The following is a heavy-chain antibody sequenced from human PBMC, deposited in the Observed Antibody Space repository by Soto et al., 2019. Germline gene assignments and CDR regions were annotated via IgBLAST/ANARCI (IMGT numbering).Heavy chain of an antibody. V-gene: IGHV3-23*01. D-gene: IGHD3-22*01. J-gene: IGHJ6*02. CDR1: GFTFSSYA. Sequence: EVQLLESGGGLVQPGGSLRLSCAASGFTFSSYAMSWVRQAPGKGLEWVSAISGSGGSTYYADSVKGRFTISRDNSKNMLYLPMNSLRDEETAVYYCAKSINYYDSSGYYQGFYYYYGMDVWGQGTTVTVSS. CDR3: AKSINYYDSSGYYQGFYYYYGMDV. CDR2: ISGSGGST.